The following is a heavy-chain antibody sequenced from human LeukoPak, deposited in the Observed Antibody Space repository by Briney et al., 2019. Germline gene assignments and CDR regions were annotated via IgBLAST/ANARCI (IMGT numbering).Heavy chain of an antibody. CDR3: ARGPSYVVTFGGVINWFDP. J-gene: IGHJ5*02. V-gene: IGHV1-8*01. D-gene: IGHD3-16*01. Sequence: ASVKVSCKASGYTFTSYDINWVRQATGQGLEWMGWMNPNSGNTGYAQKFQGSVTMTRNTPISTAYMELSSLRSEDTAVYYCARGPSYVVTFGGVINWFDPWGQGTLVTVSS. CDR1: GYTFTSYD. CDR2: MNPNSGNT.